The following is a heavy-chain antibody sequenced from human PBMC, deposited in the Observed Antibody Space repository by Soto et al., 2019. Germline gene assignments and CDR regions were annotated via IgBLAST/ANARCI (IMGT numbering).Heavy chain of an antibody. D-gene: IGHD3-3*01. CDR2: IIPIFGTA. Sequence: QVQLVQSGAEVKKPGSSVKVSCKAYGGTFSSYAISWVRQAPGQGLEWMGGIIPIFGTANYAQKFQGRVTITADESTITAYMELSSLRSEDTAVYYSARGITIFVAFYIWGQGTMVTVSS. CDR3: ARGITIFVAFYI. CDR1: GGTFSSYA. J-gene: IGHJ3*02. V-gene: IGHV1-69*12.